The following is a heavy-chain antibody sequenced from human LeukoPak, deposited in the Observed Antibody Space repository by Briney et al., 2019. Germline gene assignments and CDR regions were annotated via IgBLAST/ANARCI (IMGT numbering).Heavy chain of an antibody. J-gene: IGHJ3*02. Sequence: GGSLRLSCTGSGFTFCDFAMSWVRQAPGKGLEWVSDQSDTGYYRNYADSAKGRFTISRDNSKNSLWLQMNSLRVEDTAVYYCARKWHGGFDIWSQGAMVTVSS. D-gene: IGHD2-8*01. CDR2: QSDTGYYR. CDR3: ARKWHGGFDI. V-gene: IGHV3-23*01. CDR1: GFTFCDFA.